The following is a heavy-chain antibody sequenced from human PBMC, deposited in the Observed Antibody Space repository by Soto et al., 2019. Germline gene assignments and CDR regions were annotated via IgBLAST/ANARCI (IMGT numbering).Heavy chain of an antibody. CDR2: IERDDDDK. CDR1: GFSLTSGGRC. D-gene: IGHD1-20*01. V-gene: IGHV2-70*13. Sequence: QSGPTLVNPTDTLTVTCTFSGFSLTSGGRCGSWIRQSPGKALDWLALIERDDDDKYYSTSLKTRLTISKDTRKNQVVLKMANMYPSYTDTYSCARSIRGPGRFKGMDVWGQGTTVTVSS. CDR3: ARSIRGPGRFKGMDV. J-gene: IGHJ6*02.